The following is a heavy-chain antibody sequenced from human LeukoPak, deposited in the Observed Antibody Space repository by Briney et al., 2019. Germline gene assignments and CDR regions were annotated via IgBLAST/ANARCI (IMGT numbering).Heavy chain of an antibody. CDR3: ARQHSGWLQLGYFDL. D-gene: IGHD5-24*01. CDR1: GGSISSSDW. CDR2: VYHSGST. V-gene: IGHV4-4*02. Sequence: PSGTLSLTCAVSGGSISSSDWWSWVRQPPGKGLEWIGEVYHSGSTKHNPSLMSRVTMSVDKSKNQFSLRLSSVTAADTAVYYCARQHSGWLQLGYFDLWGRGTLVTVSS. J-gene: IGHJ2*01.